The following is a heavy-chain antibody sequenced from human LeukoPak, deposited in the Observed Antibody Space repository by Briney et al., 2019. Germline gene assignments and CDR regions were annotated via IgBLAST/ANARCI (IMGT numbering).Heavy chain of an antibody. CDR2: IYYSGST. D-gene: IGHD6-19*01. Sequence: SETLSLTCTVSGGSISSYYWSWIRQPPGKGLEWIGYIYYSGSTNYNPSLKSRVTISVDTSKNQFSLKVSSVTAADTAVYYCARERGEEYSSGWYKTNFFDTWGQGTRVTVSS. J-gene: IGHJ4*02. CDR3: ARERGEEYSSGWYKTNFFDT. V-gene: IGHV4-59*12. CDR1: GGSISSYY.